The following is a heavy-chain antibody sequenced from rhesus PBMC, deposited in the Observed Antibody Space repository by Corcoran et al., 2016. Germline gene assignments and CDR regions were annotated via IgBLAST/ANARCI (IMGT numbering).Heavy chain of an antibody. CDR3: ASSPRGSYYSFDC. J-gene: IGHJ4*01. D-gene: IGHD3-16*01. CDR1: GGSLSGYY. CDR2: IGGSSGNT. V-gene: IGHV4-165*02. Sequence: LQESGPGLVKPSETLSLTCAVSGGSLSGYYWHWIRQFPDKGLEWLGYIGGSSGNTYYNPSLKSRVTISTDTSKNQFSLKLNSVTAADTAVYYCASSPRGSYYSFDCWGQGVLVTVSS.